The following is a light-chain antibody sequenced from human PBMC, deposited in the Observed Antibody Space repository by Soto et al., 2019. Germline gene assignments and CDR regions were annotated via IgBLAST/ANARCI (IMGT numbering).Light chain of an antibody. CDR1: QSVSSTY. Sequence: EIVLTQSPGTLSLSPGERATLSCRASQSVSSTYLAWYQQKPGQAPRPLIYGASSRATGIPDRFSGSGSGTDFTLTFSRLEPEDFAVYYCQQYGDSPATFGPGTKVDIK. J-gene: IGKJ3*01. CDR2: GAS. V-gene: IGKV3-20*01. CDR3: QQYGDSPAT.